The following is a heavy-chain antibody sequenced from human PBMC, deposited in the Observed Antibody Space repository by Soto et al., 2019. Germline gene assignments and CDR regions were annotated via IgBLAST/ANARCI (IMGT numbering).Heavy chain of an antibody. V-gene: IGHV3-49*04. Sequence: SLRLSCTSSVFTFGDYAMSCVRHAPGKGLEWVGFIRSKGSGGTSEYAASVKGRFTFSRDDSKSIAYLQMNSLKIEDTAVYYCTRAQPITPWGQGTMVTVSS. CDR2: IRSKGSGGTS. D-gene: IGHD3-10*01. CDR3: TRAQPITP. J-gene: IGHJ4*03. CDR1: VFTFGDYA.